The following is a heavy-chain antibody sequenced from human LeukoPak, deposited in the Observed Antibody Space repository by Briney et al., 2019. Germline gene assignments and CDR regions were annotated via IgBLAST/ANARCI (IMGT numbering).Heavy chain of an antibody. J-gene: IGHJ6*02. CDR2: IKQDGSEK. V-gene: IGHV3-7*01. Sequence: GGSLRLSCAASGFTFSSYRMSWVRQAPGKGLEWVANIKQDGSEKYYVDSVRGRFTISRDNAKNSLHLQMNSLRAEDTAVYYCAREDLYYYGSGRDYYYGMDVWGQGTTVTVSS. D-gene: IGHD3-10*01. CDR1: GFTFSSYR. CDR3: AREDLYYYGSGRDYYYGMDV.